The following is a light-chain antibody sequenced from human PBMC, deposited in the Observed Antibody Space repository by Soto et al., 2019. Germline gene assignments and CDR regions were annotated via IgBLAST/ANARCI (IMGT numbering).Light chain of an antibody. J-gene: IGLJ1*01. V-gene: IGLV2-14*01. CDR1: SSDVGGYNY. CDR3: SSYTSSSTSLYV. Sequence: SALTQPASVSGSPGQSSTISCTGTSSDVGGYNYVSWYQQHPGKAPKLMIYEVSNRPSGVSNRFSGSKSGNTASLTISGLQAEEEADYYCSSYTSSSTSLYVFGTGTKVTVL. CDR2: EVS.